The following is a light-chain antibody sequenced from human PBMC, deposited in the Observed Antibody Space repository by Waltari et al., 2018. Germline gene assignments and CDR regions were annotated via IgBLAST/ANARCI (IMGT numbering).Light chain of an antibody. CDR3: QHYNNYRYT. CDR2: EGS. J-gene: IGKJ2*01. CDR1: QSISRW. V-gene: IGKV1-5*03. Sequence: DIQMTQSPSTLAAAVGDRVTITCGASQSISRWLAGYQQKPGKAPKLLISEGSTLKSGGTSRFSGSGAGTEFILTITSLQRDDFATYFCQHYNNYRYTFGQGTKLEI.